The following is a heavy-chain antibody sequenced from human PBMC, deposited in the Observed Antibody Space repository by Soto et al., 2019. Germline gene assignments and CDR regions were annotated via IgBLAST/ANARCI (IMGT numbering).Heavy chain of an antibody. Sequence: PGGSLRLSCAASGFTFSSYAMHWVRQAPGKGLEWVAVISYDGSNKYYADSVKGRFTISRDNSKNTLYLQMNSLRAEDTALYYCAREIPGNYYGIDVWGQGTSVTVSS. CDR2: ISYDGSNK. J-gene: IGHJ6*02. V-gene: IGHV3-30-3*01. CDR3: AREIPGNYYGIDV. CDR1: GFTFSSYA.